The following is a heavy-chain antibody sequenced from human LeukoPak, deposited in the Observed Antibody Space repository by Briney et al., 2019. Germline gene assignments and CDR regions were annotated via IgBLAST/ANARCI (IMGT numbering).Heavy chain of an antibody. Sequence: GGSLRLSCAASGFTFSSYAMSWVRQAPGKGLEWVSAISGSGGSTYYADSVKGRFTISRDNSKNTLYLQMNSLRAEDTAVYYCAKESRGYDFWSGYYRYYYYYMDVWGKGTTVTVSS. V-gene: IGHV3-23*01. CDR2: ISGSGGST. J-gene: IGHJ6*03. CDR3: AKESRGYDFWSGYYRYYYYYMDV. CDR1: GFTFSSYA. D-gene: IGHD3-3*01.